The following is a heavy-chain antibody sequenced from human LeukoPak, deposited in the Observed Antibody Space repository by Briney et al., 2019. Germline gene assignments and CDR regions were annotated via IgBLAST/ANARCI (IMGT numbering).Heavy chain of an antibody. CDR1: GGSISSGDYY. CDR2: IYYSGST. V-gene: IGHV4-30-4*08. J-gene: IGHJ4*02. D-gene: IGHD2-2*02. CDR3: ARAEGYCSSTGCYTRGLDY. Sequence: PSETLSLTCTVSGGSISSGDYYWSWIRQPPGKGLEWIGYIYYSGSTYYNPSLKSRVTISVDTSKNQFSLKLSSVTAADTAVYYCARAEGYCSSTGCYTRGLDYWGQGTLVTVS.